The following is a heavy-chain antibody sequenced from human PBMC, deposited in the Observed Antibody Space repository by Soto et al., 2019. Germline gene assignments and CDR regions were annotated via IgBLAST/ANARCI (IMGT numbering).Heavy chain of an antibody. CDR2: IIPLFGTA. CDR1: GGTFNNYA. D-gene: IGHD3-10*02. Sequence: SVKVSCKASGGTFNNYAISWVRQAPGQGLEWMGGIIPLFGTANYAQKFQGRVTITTDTSTSTAYMELRSLRSDDTAVYYCARACQCAGDYGMDVWGQGTTVTVSS. J-gene: IGHJ6*02. V-gene: IGHV1-69*05. CDR3: ARACQCAGDYGMDV.